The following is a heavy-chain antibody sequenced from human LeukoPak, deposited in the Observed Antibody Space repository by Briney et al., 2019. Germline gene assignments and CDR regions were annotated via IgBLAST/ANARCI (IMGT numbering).Heavy chain of an antibody. CDR3: ARGGYYDSSGFAGS. CDR1: GYTXTGYY. V-gene: IGHV1-2*02. D-gene: IGHD3-22*01. J-gene: IGHJ5*02. CDR2: INTNSGGT. Sequence: ASVKVSCKAVGYTXTGYYMYLVRQAPGRGLEWMGCINTNSGGTKYAQKFQGRVTMTRDTSITTAYMELSRLTSDDTAVYYCARGGYYDSSGFAGSWGQGTLVTVSS.